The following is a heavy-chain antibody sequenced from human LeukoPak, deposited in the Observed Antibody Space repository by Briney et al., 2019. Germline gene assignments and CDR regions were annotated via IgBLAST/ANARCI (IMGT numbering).Heavy chain of an antibody. V-gene: IGHV1-3*01. CDR1: GYTFNNYA. Sequence: ASVKVSCTASGYTFNNYAMHWVRQAPGQRLEWMGWIYGGNGNTKYSQKFQGRVSITRDTSASTVYMELSSLGSEDTAVYYCARGWGGDCYHVHWGQGTLVTVSS. CDR2: IYGGNGNT. D-gene: IGHD2-21*02. CDR3: ARGWGGDCYHVH. J-gene: IGHJ4*02.